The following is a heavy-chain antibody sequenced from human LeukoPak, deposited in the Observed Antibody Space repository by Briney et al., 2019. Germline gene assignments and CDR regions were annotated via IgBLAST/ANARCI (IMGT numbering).Heavy chain of an antibody. CDR3: AKGHIIVVVPAAYDY. CDR2: ISGSGGST. V-gene: IGHV3-23*01. CDR1: GFTFSSYA. Sequence: GWSLRLSCAASGFTFSSYAMSWVRQAPGKGLEWVSAISGSGGSTYYADSVKGRFTISRDNSKNTLYLQMNSLRAEDTAVYYCAKGHIIVVVPAAYDYWGQGTLVTVSS. D-gene: IGHD2-2*01. J-gene: IGHJ4*02.